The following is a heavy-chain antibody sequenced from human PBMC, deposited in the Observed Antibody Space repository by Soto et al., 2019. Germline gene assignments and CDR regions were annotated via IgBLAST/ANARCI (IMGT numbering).Heavy chain of an antibody. CDR3: AKDXGGGYQPPNYYYYGLDV. CDR2: ISYDGSYE. V-gene: IGHV3-30*18. CDR1: EFTFSGHG. Sequence: GGSLRLSCVGSEFTFSGHGMHWVRQAPGKGLEWVAVISYDGSYEYYTDSVKGRFTISRDNSKNTLYLQMNSLRGEDTGVYYCAKDXGGGYQPPNYYYYGLDVWGQGSTVTVSS. D-gene: IGHD5-12*01. J-gene: IGHJ6*02.